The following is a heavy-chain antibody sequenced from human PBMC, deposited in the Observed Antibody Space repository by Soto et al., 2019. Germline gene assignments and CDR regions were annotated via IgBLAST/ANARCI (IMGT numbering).Heavy chain of an antibody. J-gene: IGHJ4*02. Sequence: ASVQVSCKASGYTFTGYYMHWVRQAPGQGLEWMGWINPNSGGTNYAQKFQGWVTMTRDTSISTAYMELSRLRSDDTAVYYCAREPIWGSYRPGPDFDYWGQGTLVTVSS. CDR3: AREPIWGSYRPGPDFDY. CDR1: GYTFTGYY. D-gene: IGHD3-16*02. V-gene: IGHV1-2*04. CDR2: INPNSGGT.